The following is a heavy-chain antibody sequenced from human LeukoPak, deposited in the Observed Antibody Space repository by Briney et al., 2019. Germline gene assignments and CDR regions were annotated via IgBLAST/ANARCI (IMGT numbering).Heavy chain of an antibody. V-gene: IGHV4-59*08. D-gene: IGHD3-22*01. CDR2: IYYSGST. Sequence: PSETLSLTCTVSGGSISSYYWSWIRQPPGKGLEWIGYIYYSGSTNYNPSLKSRVTITVDTSKNPFSLKLSSVTAADTAVYYCARRRDYYYDSSGSNLPNAFDIWGQGTMVTVSS. CDR1: GGSISSYY. CDR3: ARRRDYYYDSSGSNLPNAFDI. J-gene: IGHJ3*02.